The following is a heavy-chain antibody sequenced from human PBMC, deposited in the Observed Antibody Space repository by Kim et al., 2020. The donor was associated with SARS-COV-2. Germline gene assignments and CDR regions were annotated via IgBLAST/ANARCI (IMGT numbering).Heavy chain of an antibody. CDR2: IYYSGST. J-gene: IGHJ5*02. Sequence: SETLSLTCTVSGGSISSGGYYWSWIRQHPGKGLEWIGYIYYSGSTYYNPSLKSRVTISVDTSKNQFSLKLSSVTAADTAVYYCAREFSADSSSWYVGFDPWGQGTLVTVSS. V-gene: IGHV4-31*03. D-gene: IGHD6-13*01. CDR1: GGSISSGGYY. CDR3: AREFSADSSSWYVGFDP.